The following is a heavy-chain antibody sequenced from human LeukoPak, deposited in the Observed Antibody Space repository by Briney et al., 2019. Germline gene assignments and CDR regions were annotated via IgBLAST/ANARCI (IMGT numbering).Heavy chain of an antibody. V-gene: IGHV3-48*02. CDR3: ARDEARGGGFDY. Sequence: PGGSLRLSCPASGFTFRSYSMNWVRQAPGKGLEWVSYISSSSSTIYYADSVKGRFTISRENAKDSLYLQMNSLRDEDTAVYYCARDEARGGGFDYWGQGTLVTVSS. D-gene: IGHD3-16*01. J-gene: IGHJ4*02. CDR1: GFTFRSYS. CDR2: ISSSSSTI.